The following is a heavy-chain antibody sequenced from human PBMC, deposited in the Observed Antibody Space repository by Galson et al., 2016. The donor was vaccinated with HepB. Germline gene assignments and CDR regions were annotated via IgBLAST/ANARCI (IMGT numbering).Heavy chain of an antibody. Sequence: SLRLSCAGSGFTFSDYYMSWVRLPHGKGLEWLSYISGSGHTIYYADSLQGRFTISRDNAKNSLFLEMTSLTVEDTAVYYCARRQPLSLDSGGQGTLVTVSS. CDR3: ARRQPLSLDS. D-gene: IGHD6-13*01. J-gene: IGHJ4*02. CDR2: ISGSGHTI. V-gene: IGHV3-11*01. CDR1: GFTFSDYY.